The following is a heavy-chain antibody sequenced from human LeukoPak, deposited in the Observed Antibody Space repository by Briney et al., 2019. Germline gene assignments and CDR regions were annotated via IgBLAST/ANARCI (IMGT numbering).Heavy chain of an antibody. CDR2: MNRSGST. CDR1: GGSFSGYY. D-gene: IGHD3-22*01. Sequence: SETLSLTCAVYGGSFSGYYWTWIRQTPEKGLEWVGEMNRSGSTNYNPSLKRRVTISVETSKKQFSLELSSVTAADTAVYYCARGRQDVTMIVVVMTAVSYYLDVWGKGTSVTVS. J-gene: IGHJ6*03. CDR3: ARGRQDVTMIVVVMTAVSYYLDV. V-gene: IGHV4-34*01.